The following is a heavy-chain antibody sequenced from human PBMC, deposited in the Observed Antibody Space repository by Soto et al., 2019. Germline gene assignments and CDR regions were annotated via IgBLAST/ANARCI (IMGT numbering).Heavy chain of an antibody. V-gene: IGHV4-34*01. J-gene: IGHJ6*02. Sequence: SETLSLTCAVYGGSFSGYYWSWIRQPPGKGLEWIGEINHSGSTNYNPSLKSRVTISVDTSKNQFSLKLSSVTAADTAVYYCAALWFGELLSNNYYYGMDVWGQGTTVTVSS. D-gene: IGHD3-10*01. CDR1: GGSFSGYY. CDR3: AALWFGELLSNNYYYGMDV. CDR2: INHSGST.